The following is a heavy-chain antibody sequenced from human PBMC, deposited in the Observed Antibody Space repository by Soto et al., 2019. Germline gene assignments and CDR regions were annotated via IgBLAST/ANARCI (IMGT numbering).Heavy chain of an antibody. V-gene: IGHV3-15*07. CDR3: TTDEVYDYNLPEPYYYYGMDV. Sequence: GGSLRLSCAASGFTFSNAWMNWVRQAPGKGLEWVGRIKSKTDGGTTDYAAPVKGRFTISRDDSKNTLYLQMNSLKTEDTAVYYCTTDEVYDYNLPEPYYYYGMDVWGQGTTVTVSS. CDR2: IKSKTDGGTT. CDR1: GFTFSNAW. J-gene: IGHJ6*02. D-gene: IGHD4-4*01.